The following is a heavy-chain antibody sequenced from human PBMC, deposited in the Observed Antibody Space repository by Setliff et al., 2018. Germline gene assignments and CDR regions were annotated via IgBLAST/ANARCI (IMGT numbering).Heavy chain of an antibody. CDR3: ARGIYYFDIMGDP. D-gene: IGHD3-22*01. CDR2: IRPHNGNT. J-gene: IGHJ5*02. CDR1: GYTFTNYG. Sequence: ASVKVSCKASGYTFTNYGITWVRQAPGQGLEWMGWIRPHNGNTAYAQXXQDRVILTTDTSTTTVYMELRSLRSDDTAVYYCARGIYYFDIMGDPWGQGTLVTVSS. V-gene: IGHV1-18*01.